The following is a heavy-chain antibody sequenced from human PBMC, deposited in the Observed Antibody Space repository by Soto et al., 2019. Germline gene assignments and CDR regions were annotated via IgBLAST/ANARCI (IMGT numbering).Heavy chain of an antibody. CDR1: SISSYY. D-gene: IGHD3-22*01. CDR3: ARDRAYYESSGLYFDY. Sequence: SETLSLTCTVSSISSYYWSWIRQPPGKGLEWIVNIFHTGSTFYNPSLKSRVTISVDTSKNQFSLELTSVTAADTAVYYCARDRAYYESSGLYFDYWGQGTLVTVSS. V-gene: IGHV4-59*12. J-gene: IGHJ4*02. CDR2: IFHTGST.